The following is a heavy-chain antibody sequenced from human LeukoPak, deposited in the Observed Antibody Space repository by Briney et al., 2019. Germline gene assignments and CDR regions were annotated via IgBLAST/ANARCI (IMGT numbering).Heavy chain of an antibody. CDR1: GGSISSGGYY. CDR3: AREGTGDASAFDY. D-gene: IGHD7-27*01. V-gene: IGHV4-31*03. Sequence: SETLSLTCTVSGGSISSGGYYWSWIRQHPGKGLEWIGYIYYSGSTYYNPSLRSRVTISVDTSKNQFSLKLSSVTAADTAVYYCAREGTGDASAFDYWGQGTLVTVSS. J-gene: IGHJ4*02. CDR2: IYYSGST.